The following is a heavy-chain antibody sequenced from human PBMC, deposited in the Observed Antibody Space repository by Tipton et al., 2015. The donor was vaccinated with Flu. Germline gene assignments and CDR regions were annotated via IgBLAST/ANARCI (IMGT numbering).Heavy chain of an antibody. V-gene: IGHV3-73*01. CDR3: IGSVGSYSTGWHTDF. J-gene: IGHJ4*02. Sequence: SLRLSCAASGFTFSVSAMQWVRQAPGKGLEWIGRIKTKDNNYATAYGASVKGRFIISRDDSQNTTYLQMNSLKIEDTALYYCIGSVGSYSTGWHTDFWGQGTLVTVSS. CDR2: IKTKDNNYAT. CDR1: GFTFSVSA. D-gene: IGHD6-19*01.